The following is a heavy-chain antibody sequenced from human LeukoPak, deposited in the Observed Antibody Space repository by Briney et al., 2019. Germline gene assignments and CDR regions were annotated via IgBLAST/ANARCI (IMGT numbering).Heavy chain of an antibody. V-gene: IGHV4-59*01. J-gene: IGHJ6*02. CDR3: ARVVRLISSWYGRYYYYGMDV. CDR1: GGSISSYY. D-gene: IGHD6-13*01. CDR2: IYYSGST. Sequence: SETLSLTCTVSGGSISSYYWSWIRQPPGKGLEWIGYIYYSGSTNYNPSLKSRVTISVDTSKNQFSLKLSSVTAADTAVYYCARVVRLISSWYGRYYYYGMDVWGQGTTVTVSS.